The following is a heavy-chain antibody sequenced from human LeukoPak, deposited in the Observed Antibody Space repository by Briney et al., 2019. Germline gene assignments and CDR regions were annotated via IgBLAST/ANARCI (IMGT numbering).Heavy chain of an antibody. CDR1: GGSISSYY. D-gene: IGHD2-15*01. CDR3: ARAYCSGGSCYHSRGWFDP. CDR2: VYYGGST. V-gene: IGHV4-59*12. Sequence: SETLSLTCTVSGGSISSYYWSWIRQPPGKGLEWIGSVYYGGSTSYTPSLKSRVTISVDTSKNQFSLKLSSVIAADTAVYYCARAYCSGGSCYHSRGWFDPWGQGTLVTVSS. J-gene: IGHJ5*02.